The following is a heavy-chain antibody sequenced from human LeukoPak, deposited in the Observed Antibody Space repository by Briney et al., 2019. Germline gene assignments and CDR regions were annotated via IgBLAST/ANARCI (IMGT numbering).Heavy chain of an antibody. CDR3: ARQTPWGDYSTDY. Sequence: SETLSLTCTVSGASVSSGSYYWSWIRQPPGKGLEWIGEINHSGSTNYNPSLKSRVTISVDTSKNQFSLKLSSVTAADTAVYYCARQTPWGDYSTDYWGQGTLVTVSS. D-gene: IGHD4-17*01. J-gene: IGHJ4*02. CDR2: INHSGST. V-gene: IGHV4-39*01. CDR1: GASVSSGSYY.